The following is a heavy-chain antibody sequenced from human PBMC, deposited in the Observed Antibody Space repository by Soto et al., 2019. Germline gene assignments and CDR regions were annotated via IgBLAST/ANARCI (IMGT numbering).Heavy chain of an antibody. Sequence: QVQLVESGGGVVQPGRSLRLSCAASGFTFSSYGMHWVRQAPGKGLEWVAVISYDGSKKYYADSVKGRFTISRDNSKNTLYLQMNSLKAEDSDVYYCAKVSGGRRNYGMDVWGQGTTVIVSS. J-gene: IGHJ6*02. CDR1: GFTFSSYG. CDR3: AKVSGGRRNYGMDV. V-gene: IGHV3-30*18. CDR2: ISYDGSKK. D-gene: IGHD2-15*01.